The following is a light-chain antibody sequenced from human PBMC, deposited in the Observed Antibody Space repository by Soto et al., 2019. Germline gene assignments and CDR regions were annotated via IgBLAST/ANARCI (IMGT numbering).Light chain of an antibody. CDR3: QQYDNSPIT. CDR2: GAS. J-gene: IGKJ5*01. Sequence: EIVLTQSPGILSLSPGERASLSCGASQSISSSFLAWYQQKPGQAPRLLIYGASSRATGIPDRFSGTGSETDFTLTISRLEPEDFAVYYCQQYDNSPITFGQGTRLET. V-gene: IGKV3-20*01. CDR1: QSISSSF.